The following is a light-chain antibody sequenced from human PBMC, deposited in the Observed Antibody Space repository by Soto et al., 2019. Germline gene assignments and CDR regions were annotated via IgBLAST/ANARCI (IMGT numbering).Light chain of an antibody. CDR2: LGS. V-gene: IGKV2-28*01. CDR1: QSLLQSNGNNY. Sequence: DIVMTQSPLSLPVTPGEPASISCRSSQSLLQSNGNNYLDWYLQKPGQSPQLLIYLGSNRASGVXDXXSGSGSGTDFTLKISRVEAEDVGVYYCMQALQTPLTFGGGTKVEIK. J-gene: IGKJ4*01. CDR3: MQALQTPLT.